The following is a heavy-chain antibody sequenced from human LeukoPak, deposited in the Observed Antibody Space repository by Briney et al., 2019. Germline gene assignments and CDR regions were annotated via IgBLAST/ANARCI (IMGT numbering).Heavy chain of an antibody. Sequence: GASVKVSCKASGGTFNSYAISWVRQAPGQGLEWMGGIIPIFGTANYAQKFQGRVTITADESTSTAYMELSSLRSEDTAVYYCAREEYYDFWSGYYIDIWGQGTMVTVSS. CDR3: AREEYYDFWSGYYIDI. V-gene: IGHV1-69*13. D-gene: IGHD3-3*01. CDR1: GGTFNSYA. J-gene: IGHJ3*02. CDR2: IIPIFGTA.